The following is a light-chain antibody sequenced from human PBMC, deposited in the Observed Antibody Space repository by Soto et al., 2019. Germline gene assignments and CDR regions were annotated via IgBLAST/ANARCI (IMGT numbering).Light chain of an antibody. CDR2: EVS. CDR3: SSYSISTAYL. J-gene: IGLJ1*01. Sequence: QSVLTQPASVSGSPGQPITISCTGTSRDVGGYDYVSWYQLHPGKAPKLMVFEVSNRPSGVSYRFSGSKSGNTASLTISGLQAEDEADYFCSSYSISTAYLFGTGTKVTVL. CDR1: SRDVGGYDY. V-gene: IGLV2-14*01.